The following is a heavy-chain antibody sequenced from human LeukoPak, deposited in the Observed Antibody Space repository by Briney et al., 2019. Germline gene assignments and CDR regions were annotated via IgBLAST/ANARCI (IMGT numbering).Heavy chain of an antibody. CDR2: IYYSGST. CDR3: ARDGGGSYHFDY. Sequence: SQTLSLTCTVFGGSISSYYWSWIRQPPGKGLEWIGYIYYSGSTNYNPFLKSRVTISVDTSKNQFSLKLSSVTAADTAVYYCARDGGGSYHFDYWGQGTLVTVSS. D-gene: IGHD1-26*01. V-gene: IGHV4-59*01. J-gene: IGHJ4*02. CDR1: GGSISSYY.